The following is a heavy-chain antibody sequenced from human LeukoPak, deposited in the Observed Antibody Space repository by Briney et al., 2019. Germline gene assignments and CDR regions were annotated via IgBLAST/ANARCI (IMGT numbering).Heavy chain of an antibody. V-gene: IGHV1-69*01. Sequence: SVKVSCKASGGTFSNYAITWVRQAPGEGLEWMGAIVPVFDTANSARKFQGRIRITADESTSTAYMELSSLRSDDTAVYYCASLYDSSGDYWGQGTLVTVSS. J-gene: IGHJ4*02. CDR2: IVPVFDTA. D-gene: IGHD3-22*01. CDR1: GGTFSNYA. CDR3: ASLYDSSGDY.